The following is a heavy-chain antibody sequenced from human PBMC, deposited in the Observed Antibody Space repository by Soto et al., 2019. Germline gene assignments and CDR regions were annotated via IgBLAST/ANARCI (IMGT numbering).Heavy chain of an antibody. CDR2: IIPIFDAT. J-gene: IGHJ4*02. Sequence: QVQMVQSGAEVKKPGSSARVSCKVSGGTFSRHSISWVRQAPGQGLEWMGGIIPIFDATQYARKFQGRLTITADESTTTFHMDLSGLRPEDTAIYYCARDLTSVRGSWGQGTLVTVS. D-gene: IGHD3-10*01. V-gene: IGHV1-69*01. CDR1: GGTFSRHS. CDR3: ARDLTSVRGS.